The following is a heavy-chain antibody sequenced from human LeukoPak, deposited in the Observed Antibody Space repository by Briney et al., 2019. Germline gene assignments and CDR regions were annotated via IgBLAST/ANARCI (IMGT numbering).Heavy chain of an antibody. D-gene: IGHD3-10*01. CDR3: ARHSFYYYGSGSHFDY. CDR2: ISYSGST. Sequence: SETLSLTCTVSGGSISSSGYNWGWIRQPPGKGLEWIGSISYSGSTFHNPSLKSRVTISVDTSNNQFSLKPSSVTAADTAVYYCARHSFYYYGSGSHFDYWGQGSLVTASS. V-gene: IGHV4-39*01. CDR1: GGSISSSGYN. J-gene: IGHJ4*02.